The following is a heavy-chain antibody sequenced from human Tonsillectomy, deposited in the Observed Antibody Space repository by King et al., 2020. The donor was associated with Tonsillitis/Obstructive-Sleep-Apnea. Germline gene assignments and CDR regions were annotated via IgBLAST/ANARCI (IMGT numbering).Heavy chain of an antibody. Sequence: VQLQQWGAGLLKPSETLSLSCAVSGGSFSGYYWSWIRQPPGKGLEWIGEINHSGSTNYNPSLKSRVTISVDTSKNQFSLKLSSVTAADTAVYFCASAGRYSSSSGRDYNWFDPWGQGTLVTVSS. CDR1: GGSFSGYY. V-gene: IGHV4-34*01. CDR2: INHSGST. J-gene: IGHJ5*02. D-gene: IGHD6-6*01. CDR3: ASAGRYSSSSGRDYNWFDP.